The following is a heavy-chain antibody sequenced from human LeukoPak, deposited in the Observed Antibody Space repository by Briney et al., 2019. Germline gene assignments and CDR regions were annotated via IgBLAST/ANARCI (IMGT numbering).Heavy chain of an antibody. Sequence: GASVKVSCKASGYTFTGYYMHWVRQAPGQGLEWMGWINPNSGGTNYAQKFQGRVTMTRDTSISTAYMELSRLRSDDTAVYYCARDSQNIAARPESLSGYDYWGQGTLATVSS. CDR3: ARDSQNIAARPESLSGYDY. CDR1: GYTFTGYY. J-gene: IGHJ4*02. V-gene: IGHV1-2*02. CDR2: INPNSGGT. D-gene: IGHD6-6*01.